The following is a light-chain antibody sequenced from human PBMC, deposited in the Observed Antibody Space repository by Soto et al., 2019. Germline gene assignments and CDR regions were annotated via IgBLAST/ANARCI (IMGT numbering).Light chain of an antibody. V-gene: IGKV2-28*01. CDR1: QSLLHSNGYNY. J-gene: IGKJ1*01. CDR3: MQALHTPRT. Sequence: DIVMTQSPLSLPVTPGEPASISCRSSQSLLHSNGYNYLDWFLQKPGQSPQLLIYLGSNRASGGPDRFSGSGSGTDFTLKISRVEAEDVGVYYCMQALHTPRTFGQGTKVEIK. CDR2: LGS.